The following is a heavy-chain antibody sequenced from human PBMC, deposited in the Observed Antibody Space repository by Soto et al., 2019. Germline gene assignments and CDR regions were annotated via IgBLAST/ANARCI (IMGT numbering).Heavy chain of an antibody. CDR2: IKQDGSEK. CDR3: ARGSSWKNYYYYMDV. V-gene: IGHV3-7*03. D-gene: IGHD6-6*01. Sequence: GGSLRLSCAASGFTFSSYWMSWVRQAPGKGLEWVTNIKQDGSEKCYVDSVKGRFTISRDNAKNSLYLQMNSLRAEDTAVYYCARGSSWKNYYYYMDVWGKRTTVTVSS. J-gene: IGHJ6*03. CDR1: GFTFSSYW.